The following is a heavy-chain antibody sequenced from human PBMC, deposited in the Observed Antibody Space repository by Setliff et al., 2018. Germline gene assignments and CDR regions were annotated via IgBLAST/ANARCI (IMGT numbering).Heavy chain of an antibody. D-gene: IGHD3-22*01. V-gene: IGHV3-64*04. J-gene: IGHJ6*03. CDR3: ARLALTGYDTSGYYYALDYYYYMDV. CDR1: GFTFSAYA. CDR2: ISNDGRRT. Sequence: GSLRLSCAASGFTFSAYALHWVRQAPVRGLEYVSAISNDGRRTYYTDSVKGRFTISRDTSKNMLYLQMNSLRAEDTAVYFCARLALTGYDTSGYYYALDYYYYMDVWGKGTTVTVSS.